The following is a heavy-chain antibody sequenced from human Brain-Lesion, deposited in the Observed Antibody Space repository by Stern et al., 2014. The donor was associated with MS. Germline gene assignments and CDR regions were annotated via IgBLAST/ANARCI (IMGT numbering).Heavy chain of an antibody. V-gene: IGHV4-61*02. CDR3: ARASAPLYSGNWFDS. Sequence: VQLVESGPGLVKPSQTLSVTCTVSGDSISRDNYFWSWIRQAAGKRLEWIGRIQASGSPFYNPSLKSRVTISVVPSKTQFSLKLTSVTAEDTAVYYCARASAPLYSGNWFDSWGQGTLVSVSS. D-gene: IGHD5-12*01. CDR1: GDSISRDNYF. J-gene: IGHJ5*01. CDR2: IQASGSP.